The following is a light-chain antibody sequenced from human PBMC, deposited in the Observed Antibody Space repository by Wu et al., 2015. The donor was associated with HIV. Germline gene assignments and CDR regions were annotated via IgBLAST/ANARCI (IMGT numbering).Light chain of an antibody. Sequence: EIVLTQSPGTLSLSPGERATLSCTASQSVSSSYLAWYQQKPGQAPRLLIYGASSRATGIPDRFSGSGSGTDFTLTISRLEPEDFAVYYCQQYGRSPYSFGQGTKAGD. CDR2: GAS. J-gene: IGKJ2*03. CDR3: QQYGRSPYS. CDR1: QSVSSSY. V-gene: IGKV3-20*01.